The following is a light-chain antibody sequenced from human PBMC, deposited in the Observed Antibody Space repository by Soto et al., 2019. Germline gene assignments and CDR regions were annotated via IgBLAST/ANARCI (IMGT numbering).Light chain of an antibody. V-gene: IGLV2-23*02. CDR2: EVS. CDR3: CSYAGSSTHV. CDR1: SSDVGNSNL. Sequence: ALTQPASVSGSPGQSITFSCTGTSSDVGNSNLVSWYQQHPGKASKLLIYEVSKRPSGVSNRFSGSKSGNTASPTISGLQAEDEADYYCCSYAGSSTHVFGTGTKVTVL. J-gene: IGLJ1*01.